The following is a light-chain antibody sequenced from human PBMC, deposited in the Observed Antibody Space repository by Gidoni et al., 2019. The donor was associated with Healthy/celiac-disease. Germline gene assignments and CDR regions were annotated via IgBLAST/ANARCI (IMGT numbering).Light chain of an antibody. CDR3: QRYGSSGT. CDR1: QSVSSSY. CDR2: GAS. V-gene: IGKV3-20*01. J-gene: IGKJ1*01. Sequence: EIVLTQSPGTLSLSPGERATLSCRASQSVSSSYLAWYQQRPGQAPRLLIYGASNRATGAPDRLSGSGSGTDFTLTISRLEPEDLAVYYCQRYGSSGTFGQGTKVEIK.